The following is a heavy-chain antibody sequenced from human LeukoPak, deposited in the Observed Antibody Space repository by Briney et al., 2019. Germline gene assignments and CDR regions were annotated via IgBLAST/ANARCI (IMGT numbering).Heavy chain of an antibody. Sequence: KASETLSLTCAVSGYSISSGYYWGWIRQPPGKGLEWIGSIYHSGSTYYNPSLKSRVTISVDTSKNQFSLKLSSVTAADTAVYYCARAGRYYYYMDVWGKGTTVTVTS. CDR3: ARAGRYYYYMDV. J-gene: IGHJ6*03. CDR2: IYHSGST. V-gene: IGHV4-38-2*01. CDR1: GYSISSGYY.